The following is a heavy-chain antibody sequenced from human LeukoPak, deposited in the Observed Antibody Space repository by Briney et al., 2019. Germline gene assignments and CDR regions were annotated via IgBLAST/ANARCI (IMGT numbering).Heavy chain of an antibody. CDR1: GGSFSGYY. D-gene: IGHD6-6*01. J-gene: IGHJ4*02. CDR3: ARDLTEYSSSYYYFDY. V-gene: IGHV4-34*01. CDR2: INHSGST. Sequence: NPSETLSLTCAVYGGSFSGYYWSWIRQPPGKGLEWIGEINHSGSTNYNPSLKSRVTISVDTSKNQFSLKLSSVTAADTAVYYCARDLTEYSSSYYYFDYWGQGTLVTVSS.